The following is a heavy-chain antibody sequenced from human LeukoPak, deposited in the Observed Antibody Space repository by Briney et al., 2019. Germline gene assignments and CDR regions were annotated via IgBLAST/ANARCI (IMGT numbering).Heavy chain of an antibody. Sequence: GGSLRLSCAASGFTFSSYWMHWVRQAPGKGLVWVSRINSDGSSTSYADSVKGRFTISRDNSKNTLYLRMNSLRAEDTAVYYCAKFFDGDYDYFDYWGQGTLVTVSS. V-gene: IGHV3-74*01. CDR2: INSDGSST. D-gene: IGHD4-17*01. CDR1: GFTFSSYW. CDR3: AKFFDGDYDYFDY. J-gene: IGHJ4*02.